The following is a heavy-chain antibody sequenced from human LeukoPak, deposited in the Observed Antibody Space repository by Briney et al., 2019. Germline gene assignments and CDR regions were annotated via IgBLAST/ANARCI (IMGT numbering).Heavy chain of an antibody. CDR1: GYGFTSDC. V-gene: IGHV5-51*01. CDR3: ARRDGEWLSFDY. CDR2: IYPGDSDT. Sequence: GEALKIACNGSGYGFTSDCIGWVRQVPGKGLGWRGIIYPGDSDTRYSPSFQGQVTISADKSISTAYLQWSSLKASDTAMYYCARRDGEWLSFDYWGQGTLVTVSS. J-gene: IGHJ4*02. D-gene: IGHD3-3*01.